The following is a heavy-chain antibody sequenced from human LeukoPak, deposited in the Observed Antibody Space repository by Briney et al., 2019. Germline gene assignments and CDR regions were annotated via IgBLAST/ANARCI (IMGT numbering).Heavy chain of an antibody. V-gene: IGHV3-43*02. CDR2: ISADGTT. Sequence: GGSLRLLCTASGFTFDKYAMHWVRQRPGKGLEWVSVISADGTTDHADSVKGRFTVSRDNSKESLFLQMNSLRAEDTALYYCATWAFYYGLDVWGQGTPVTVSS. D-gene: IGHD1-26*01. J-gene: IGHJ6*02. CDR1: GFTFDKYA. CDR3: ATWAFYYGLDV.